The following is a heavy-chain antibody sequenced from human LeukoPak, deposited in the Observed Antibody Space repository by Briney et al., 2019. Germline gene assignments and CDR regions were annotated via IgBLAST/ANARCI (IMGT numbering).Heavy chain of an antibody. CDR3: AKDGKQLLLCYYFDY. CDR2: ISGSGGST. D-gene: IGHD1-26*01. CDR1: AFTFSGYA. Sequence: RPGGTLRLSCAASAFTFSGYAMSWVRLAPGKGLECVSAISGSGGSTYYADSVKGRFTISRDNSKNTLYLQMNSLRAEDTAVYYCAKDGKQLLLCYYFDYWGQGTLVTVSS. V-gene: IGHV3-23*01. J-gene: IGHJ4*02.